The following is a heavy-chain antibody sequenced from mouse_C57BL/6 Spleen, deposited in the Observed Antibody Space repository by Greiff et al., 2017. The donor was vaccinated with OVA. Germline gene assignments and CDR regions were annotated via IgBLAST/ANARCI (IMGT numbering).Heavy chain of an antibody. J-gene: IGHJ4*01. CDR3: ARPYYSNNYAMDY. Sequence: VQLQQSGAELAKPGASVKLSCKASGYTFTSYWMHWVKQRPGQGLEWIGYINPSSGYTKYNQKFKDKATLTADNSSSTAYMQLGSLTYEDSAVYYCARPYYSNNYAMDYWGQGTSVTVSS. V-gene: IGHV1-7*01. CDR2: INPSSGYT. D-gene: IGHD2-5*01. CDR1: GYTFTSYW.